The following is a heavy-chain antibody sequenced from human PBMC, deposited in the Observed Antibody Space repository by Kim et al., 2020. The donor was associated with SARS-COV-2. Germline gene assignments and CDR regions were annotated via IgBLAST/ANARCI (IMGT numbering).Heavy chain of an antibody. V-gene: IGHV1-3*01. Sequence: KYSQKIQDRTTITRDTAARTAYMEVTSLRSEDTGIYYCATLVGAAGDFDYWGQGTLVTVSS. J-gene: IGHJ4*02. D-gene: IGHD6-13*01. CDR3: ATLVGAAGDFDY.